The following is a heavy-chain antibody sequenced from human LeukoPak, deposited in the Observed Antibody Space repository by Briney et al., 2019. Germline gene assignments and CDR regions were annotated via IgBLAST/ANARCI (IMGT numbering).Heavy chain of an antibody. J-gene: IGHJ6*02. D-gene: IGHD4-17*01. V-gene: IGHV3-11*01. Sequence: GGSLRLSCAASGFTFSDYYMSWIRQAPGKGLEWVSYISSSGSTIYYADSVKGRFTISRDNAKNSLYLQMNSLRAEDTAVYYCARERVDYGDFLYYYYGMDVWGQGTTVTVSS. CDR3: ARERVDYGDFLYYYYGMDV. CDR2: ISSSGSTI. CDR1: GFTFSDYY.